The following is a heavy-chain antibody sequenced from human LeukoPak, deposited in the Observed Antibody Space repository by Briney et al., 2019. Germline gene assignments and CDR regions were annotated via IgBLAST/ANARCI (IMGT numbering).Heavy chain of an antibody. D-gene: IGHD5-18*01. V-gene: IGHV3-7*01. CDR2: IKEDGSDK. CDR3: AREGGIYSYGYGRFDY. Sequence: GGSLRLSCAASGLTLTSYWMSWVRQAPGKGLEWVANIKEDGSDKYYVDSVKGRFTISRDNAKNSLYLQMNSLRAEDTAVYYCAREGGIYSYGYGRFDYWGQGTLVTVSS. J-gene: IGHJ4*02. CDR1: GLTLTSYW.